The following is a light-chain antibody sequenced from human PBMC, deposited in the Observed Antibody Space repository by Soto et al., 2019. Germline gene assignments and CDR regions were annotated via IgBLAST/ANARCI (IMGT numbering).Light chain of an antibody. CDR3: QQANSFPWT. CDR2: AAS. CDR1: QGIGSW. V-gene: IGKV1-12*01. Sequence: DIQLTQSPSSVSASVGDRVTITCRASQGIGSWLGWYQQKPGKAPNLLIYAASNLQIGVPSRFSGSGSGTDFTLTISSLQPEDFATYYCQQANSFPWTFGQVTKVEVK. J-gene: IGKJ1*01.